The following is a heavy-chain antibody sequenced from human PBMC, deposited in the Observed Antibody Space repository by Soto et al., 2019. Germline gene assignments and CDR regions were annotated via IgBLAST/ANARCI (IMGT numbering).Heavy chain of an antibody. J-gene: IGHJ6*02. D-gene: IGHD4-4*01. V-gene: IGHV1-3*04. CDR1: GYTFTTYG. CDR2: INTGNGVT. CDR3: AREVSAGWDV. Sequence: QVQLVQSGAEAKKPGASVKVACKASGYTFTTYGVHWVRQAPRQRLEWLGWINTGNGVTKYSQNFQGRVSITRDTSASTVYMELSSLGSEDTAVFFCAREVSAGWDVWGQGTTVTVSS.